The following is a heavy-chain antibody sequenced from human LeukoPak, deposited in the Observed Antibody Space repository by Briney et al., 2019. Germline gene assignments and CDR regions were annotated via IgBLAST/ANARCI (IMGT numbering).Heavy chain of an antibody. CDR1: GGSISSGDYY. J-gene: IGHJ4*02. CDR2: IYYSGST. Sequence: SETLSLTCTVPGGSISSGDYYWSWIRQPQGRGLEWIGYIYYSGSTYYNPSLKSRVSIQVDTSKNQFSLKLSSDTAASTVVYADTGLSMRGAEAYLHFDIWGQGTLVTVSS. D-gene: IGHD2/OR15-2a*01. CDR3: TGLSMRGAEAYLHFDI. V-gene: IGHV4-30-4*02.